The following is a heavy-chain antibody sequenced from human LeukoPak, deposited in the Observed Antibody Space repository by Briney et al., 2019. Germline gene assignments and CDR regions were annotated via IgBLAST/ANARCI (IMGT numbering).Heavy chain of an antibody. CDR3: ARDPGGGSYHLYDPGMDV. CDR1: GFTFSSYW. V-gene: IGHV3-74*01. D-gene: IGHD1-26*01. Sequence: QPGGSLRLSCAASGFTFSSYWMYWVRQAPGKGLVWVSRINSDGSSTTYADSVKGRFTISRDNAKNTLYLQMNSLRAEDTAVYYCARDPGGGSYHLYDPGMDVWGQGTTVTVSS. CDR2: INSDGSST. J-gene: IGHJ6*02.